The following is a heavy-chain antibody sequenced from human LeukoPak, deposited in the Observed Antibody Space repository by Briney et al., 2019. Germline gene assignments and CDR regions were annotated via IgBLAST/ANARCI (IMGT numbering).Heavy chain of an antibody. D-gene: IGHD6-13*01. V-gene: IGHV4-34*01. CDR3: ACFRIEVAGRSYYYAMDV. J-gene: IGHJ6*02. Sequence: PSETLSHTCAVYGGSLSGYHWSWIRQPPGKGPEWIGEINHSGRTNYNPSLKSRVTISVDMSRKQISLKLNSVTAADTAVYYCACFRIEVAGRSYYYAMDVWGQGTTVTVSS. CDR1: GGSLSGYH. CDR2: INHSGRT.